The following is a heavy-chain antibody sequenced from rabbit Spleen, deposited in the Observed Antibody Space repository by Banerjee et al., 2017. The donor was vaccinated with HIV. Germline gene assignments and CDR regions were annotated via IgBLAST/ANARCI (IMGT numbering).Heavy chain of an antibody. Sequence: QSLEESGGDMVKPGASLTLTCTASGFSLSSYDMTWVRQAPGKGLEYIGFSNIAGSAYFADWAKGRFTISRTSTTVDLKITRPTTEDTATYFCARYYNDNIVFGFDIWGQGTLVTVS. D-gene: IGHD1-1*01. CDR3: ARYYNDNIVFGFDI. CDR1: GFSLSSYD. CDR2: SNIAGSA. V-gene: IGHV1S69*01. J-gene: IGHJ4*02.